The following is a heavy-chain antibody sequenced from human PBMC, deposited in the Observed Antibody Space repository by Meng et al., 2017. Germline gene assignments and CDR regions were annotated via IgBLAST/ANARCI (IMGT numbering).Heavy chain of an antibody. D-gene: IGHD3-10*01. V-gene: IGHV1-69*05. CDR3: ARGARPYYSGSGSYYKVGKFDY. CDR1: GGSFSHYA. Sequence: SVKVSCKASGGSFSHYAFNWVRQGPGQGLEWMGRVIPFLDRTDYAQKFQGRFTITTDESTTTIYMDLGSLTSDDTAVYFCARGARPYYSGSGSYYKVGKFDYWGQGVLVTVSS. J-gene: IGHJ4*02. CDR2: VIPFLDRT.